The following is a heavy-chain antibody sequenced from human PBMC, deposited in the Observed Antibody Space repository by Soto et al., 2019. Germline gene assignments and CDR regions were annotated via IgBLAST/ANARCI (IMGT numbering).Heavy chain of an antibody. V-gene: IGHV1-46*01. J-gene: IGHJ6*02. CDR1: GDTFTDYY. Sequence: ASVKVSCKASGDTFTDYYIHWVRQAPGQGLEWMGTVNPSGGHTTYAQHFLGRVTMTRDTSTSTVHMEVRSLRSDDTAVYYCAREGVAPYYYYGMDVWGQGTPVTVS. CDR3: AREGVAPYYYYGMDV. CDR2: VNPSGGHT. D-gene: IGHD5-12*01.